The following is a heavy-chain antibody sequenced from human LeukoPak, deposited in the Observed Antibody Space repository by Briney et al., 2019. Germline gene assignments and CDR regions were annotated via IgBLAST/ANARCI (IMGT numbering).Heavy chain of an antibody. J-gene: IGHJ4*02. D-gene: IGHD6-19*01. CDR1: GFTFNSYA. CDR2: ISGSGGGT. CDR3: ARTTTGYSSGRYPGWPVDC. V-gene: IGHV3-23*01. Sequence: GGSLRLSCGASGFTFNSYAVSWVRQAPGKGLEWVSAISGSGGGTYYADSVKGRFTISRDNSKNTVYLQMNSLSTEDTAVYYCARTTTGYSSGRYPGWPVDCWGQGTLVTVSS.